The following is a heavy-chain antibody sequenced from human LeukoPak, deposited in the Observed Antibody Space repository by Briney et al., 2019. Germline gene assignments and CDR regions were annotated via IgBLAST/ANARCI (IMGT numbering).Heavy chain of an antibody. D-gene: IGHD6-19*01. CDR2: IYYSGST. CDR1: GGSISSSSYY. CDR3: ARDIAVAGTCDY. V-gene: IGHV4-39*07. J-gene: IGHJ4*02. Sequence: SETLSLTRTVSGGSISSSSYYWGWIRQPPGKGLEWIGSIYYSGSTYYNPSLKSRVTISVDTSKNQFSLKLSSVTAADTAVYYCARDIAVAGTCDYWGQGTLVTVSS.